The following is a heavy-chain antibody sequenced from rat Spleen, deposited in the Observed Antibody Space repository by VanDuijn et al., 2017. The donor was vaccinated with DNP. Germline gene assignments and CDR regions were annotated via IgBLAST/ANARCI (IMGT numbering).Heavy chain of an antibody. V-gene: IGHV2S63*01. CDR2: IWSNGGT. CDR1: GFSVTSYN. CDR3: TRESWGYVMDA. D-gene: IGHD1-12*01. Sequence: VQLKESGPGLVQPSQTLSLTCTVSGFSVTSYNIHWVRQPPGKGLEWMGVIWSNGGTDYNSALKSRLSINRDTSKSQVFLKMNSLQTDDTAIYYCTRESWGYVMDAWGQGVMVTVSS. J-gene: IGHJ2*01.